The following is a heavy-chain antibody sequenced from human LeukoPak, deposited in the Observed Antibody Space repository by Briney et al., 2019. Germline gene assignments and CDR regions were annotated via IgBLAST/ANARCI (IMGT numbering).Heavy chain of an antibody. CDR1: GGSFSGYY. V-gene: IGHV4-34*01. Sequence: PSEILSLTCAVYGGSFSGYYWSWIRQPSGKGLEWIGEINHSGSTNYNPSLKSRVTISVDTSKNQFSLKLSSVTAADTAVYYCASRARATMVRTRVGYFDYWGQGTLVTVSS. D-gene: IGHD3-10*01. CDR2: INHSGST. CDR3: ASRARATMVRTRVGYFDY. J-gene: IGHJ4*02.